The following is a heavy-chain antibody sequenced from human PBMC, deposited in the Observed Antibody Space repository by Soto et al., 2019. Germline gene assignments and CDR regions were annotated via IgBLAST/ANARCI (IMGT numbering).Heavy chain of an antibody. V-gene: IGHV4-34*01. J-gene: IGHJ3*02. CDR1: GGSFSGYF. CDR2: INDVGRT. CDR3: ARASTTVTTRQGMMSLISSVLDI. Sequence: QVQLQQWGAGLLKPSETLSLTCTVNGGSFSGYFWTWIRQPLGKGLEWIGEINDVGRTHYNPSLESRVTLFVDASKNRFSLYVSSMTAADTAVYFCARASTTVTTRQGMMSLISSVLDIWGHGTLVTVSS. D-gene: IGHD4-17*01.